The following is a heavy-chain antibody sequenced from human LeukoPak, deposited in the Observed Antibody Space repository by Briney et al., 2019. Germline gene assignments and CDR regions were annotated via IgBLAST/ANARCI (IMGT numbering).Heavy chain of an antibody. Sequence: GGTLRLSCAASGFTFSSYGMSWVRQAPGKGLEWVSAISGSGGSTYYADSVKGRFTISRDNSKNTLYLQMNSLRAEDTAVYYCAKDSRITMIVVDPYYFDYWGQGTLVTVSS. V-gene: IGHV3-23*01. CDR1: GFTFSSYG. CDR3: AKDSRITMIVVDPYYFDY. D-gene: IGHD3-22*01. J-gene: IGHJ4*02. CDR2: ISGSGGST.